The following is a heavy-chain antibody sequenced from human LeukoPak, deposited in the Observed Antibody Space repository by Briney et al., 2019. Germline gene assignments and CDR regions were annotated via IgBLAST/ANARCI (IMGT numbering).Heavy chain of an antibody. V-gene: IGHV3-23*01. D-gene: IGHD3-22*01. J-gene: IGHJ5*02. CDR1: GFTFSRFA. CDR3: AKGLEDRHDSSGYYSNWFDP. CDR2: ISASGGSA. Sequence: GGSLRLSCAASGFTFSRFAMTWGRQAPGKGMEWVSGISASGGSAYYAASVRGRFTISRDNSKNTLFLQMNSLTAEDTALYYCAKGLEDRHDSSGYYSNWFDPWGQGTLVTVSS.